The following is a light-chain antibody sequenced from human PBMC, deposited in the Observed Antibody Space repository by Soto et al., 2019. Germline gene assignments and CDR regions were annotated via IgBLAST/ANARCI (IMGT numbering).Light chain of an antibody. V-gene: IGKV1-5*03. Sequence: DIQMTQYPSALSASVGDRVTITCRASQRFSRWLAWYRQKPGKDPKVLIYKASNLAGGVASRFSGSGSGTEFTIPSCGLTAEYFATYYSDQYSRHSSFEQGTMMEI. CDR1: QRFSRW. J-gene: IGKJ2*01. CDR3: DQYSRHSS. CDR2: KAS.